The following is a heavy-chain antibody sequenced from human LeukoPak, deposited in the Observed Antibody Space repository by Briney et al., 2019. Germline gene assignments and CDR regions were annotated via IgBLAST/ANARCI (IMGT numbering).Heavy chain of an antibody. D-gene: IGHD3-3*01. J-gene: IGHJ4*02. CDR1: GGSISSYY. CDR3: ARGSRDDFWSGYSSRYFDY. V-gene: IGHV4-59*01. Sequence: SETLSLTCSVSGGSISSYYWSWIRQPPGKGLEWIGYIYYSGSTNYNPSLKSRVTISVDTSKNQFSLKLSSVTAADTAVYYCARGSRDDFWSGYSSRYFDYWGQGTLVTVSS. CDR2: IYYSGST.